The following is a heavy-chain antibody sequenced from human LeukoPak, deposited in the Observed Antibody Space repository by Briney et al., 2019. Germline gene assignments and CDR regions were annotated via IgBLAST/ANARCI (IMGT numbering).Heavy chain of an antibody. CDR2: ISAYNGNT. CDR1: GYTFTSYG. Sequence: GASVKVSCKGSGYTFTSYGISWVRQAPGQGLEWMGWISAYNGNTNYAQKLQGRVTMTTDTSTSTAYMELRSLRSDDTAVYYCAREDYSSGWLTGDYWGQGTLVTVSS. J-gene: IGHJ4*02. D-gene: IGHD6-19*01. CDR3: AREDYSSGWLTGDY. V-gene: IGHV1-18*01.